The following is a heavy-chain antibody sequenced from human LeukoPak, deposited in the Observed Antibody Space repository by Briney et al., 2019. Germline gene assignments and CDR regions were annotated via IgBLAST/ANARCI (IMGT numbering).Heavy chain of an antibody. CDR3: AKDFMRYCSGGSCYQPNDY. J-gene: IGHJ4*02. CDR1: GFTFSSYG. D-gene: IGHD2-15*01. V-gene: IGHV3-30*02. Sequence: GGSLRLSCAASGFTFSSYGMHWVRQAPGKGLERVAFIRYDGSNKYYADSVKGRFTISRDNSKNTLYLQMNSLRAEDTAVYYCAKDFMRYCSGGSCYQPNDYWGQGTLVTVSS. CDR2: IRYDGSNK.